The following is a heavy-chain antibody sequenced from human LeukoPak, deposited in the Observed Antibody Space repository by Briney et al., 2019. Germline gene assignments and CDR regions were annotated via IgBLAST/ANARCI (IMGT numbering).Heavy chain of an antibody. CDR2: ISSNGGST. CDR3: ARDSSTSLSS. D-gene: IGHD2-2*01. Sequence: PGGSLRPSCAASGFTFSSYAMHWVRQAPGKGLEYVSAISSNGGSTYYANSVKGRFTISRDNSKNTLYLQMGSLRAEDMAVYYCARDSSTSLSSWGQGTLVTVSS. CDR1: GFTFSSYA. V-gene: IGHV3-64*01. J-gene: IGHJ5*02.